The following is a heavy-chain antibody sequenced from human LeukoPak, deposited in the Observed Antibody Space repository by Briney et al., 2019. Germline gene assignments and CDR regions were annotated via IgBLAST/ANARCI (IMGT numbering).Heavy chain of an antibody. CDR2: IYSSRS. CDR1: GASISSYY. D-gene: IGHD1-26*01. J-gene: IGHJ4*02. Sequence: PSETLSLTCTVSGASISSYYWSWIRQPAGKGPEWIGRIYSSRSIYNPSLKSRVTMSVDTSKNQFSLKLSSVTAADTAVYYCARAAGRDTTSGLDFDYWGQGILVTVSS. CDR3: ARAAGRDTTSGLDFDY. V-gene: IGHV4-4*07.